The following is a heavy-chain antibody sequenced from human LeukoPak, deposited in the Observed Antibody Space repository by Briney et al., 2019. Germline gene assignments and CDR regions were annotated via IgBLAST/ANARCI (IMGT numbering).Heavy chain of an antibody. Sequence: ASVKVSCKASGYTFTSYGISWVRQAPGQGLEWMGWISAYNGNTNYAQKLQGRVTMTTDTSTSTAYMELRSLRSDDTAVYYCARQGYCSSTSCLPDYWGQGTLVTVSS. CDR3: ARQGYCSSTSCLPDY. J-gene: IGHJ4*02. CDR2: ISAYNGNT. D-gene: IGHD2-2*01. CDR1: GYTFTSYG. V-gene: IGHV1-18*01.